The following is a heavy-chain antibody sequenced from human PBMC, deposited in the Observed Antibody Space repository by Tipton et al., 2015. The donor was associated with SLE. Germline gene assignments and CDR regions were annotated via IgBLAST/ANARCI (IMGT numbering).Heavy chain of an antibody. CDR1: GGSISSSSYY. J-gene: IGHJ4*02. CDR2: IYYSGST. Sequence: TLSLTCTVSGGSISSSSYYWGWIRQPPGKGLEWIGYIYYSGSTNYNPSLKSRVTISVDTSKNQFSLKLSSVTAADTAVYYCARGFRADNFDYWGQGTLVTVSS. CDR3: ARGFRADNFDY. V-gene: IGHV4-61*05. D-gene: IGHD3-10*01.